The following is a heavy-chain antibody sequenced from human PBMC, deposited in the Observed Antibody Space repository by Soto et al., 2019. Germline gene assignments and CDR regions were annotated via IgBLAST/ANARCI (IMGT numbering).Heavy chain of an antibody. V-gene: IGHV3-23*01. CDR3: AKWREGTMVYFDH. J-gene: IGHJ4*02. CDR1: GFTFTDYA. CDR2: ISAAGDRT. D-gene: IGHD1-26*01. Sequence: GGSLRLSCAASGFTFTDYAMTWARQSPGKGLEWVSAISAAGDRTYYAESVKGRFIISRDNSINKKSLQMNSHRIEDTALYYCAKWREGTMVYFDHWGQGIMVTVSS.